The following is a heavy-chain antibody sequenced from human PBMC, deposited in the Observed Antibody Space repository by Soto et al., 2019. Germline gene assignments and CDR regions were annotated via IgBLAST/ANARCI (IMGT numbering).Heavy chain of an antibody. V-gene: IGHV3-23*01. Sequence: GSLRLSCAASGFTFSIYAMSWVRQAPGKGLEWVSAISGSGGSTYYADSVKGRFTISRDNSKNTLYLQMNSLRAEDTAVYYCAKGSSPQWLVYWGQGTLVTVSS. CDR1: GFTFSIYA. J-gene: IGHJ4*02. CDR2: ISGSGGST. D-gene: IGHD6-19*01. CDR3: AKGSSPQWLVY.